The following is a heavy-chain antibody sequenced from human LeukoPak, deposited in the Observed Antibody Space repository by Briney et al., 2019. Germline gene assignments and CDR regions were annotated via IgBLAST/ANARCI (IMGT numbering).Heavy chain of an antibody. V-gene: IGHV3-30-3*01. CDR3: ARDTIWFGEPTPTWFDP. CDR1: GFTFSSYA. D-gene: IGHD3-10*01. J-gene: IGHJ5*02. CDR2: ISYDGSNK. Sequence: GGSLRLPCAASGFTFSSYAMHWVRQAPGKGLEWVAVISYDGSNKYYADSVKGRFTISRDNSKNTLYLQMNSLRAEDTAVYYCARDTIWFGEPTPTWFDPRGQGTRVTVSS.